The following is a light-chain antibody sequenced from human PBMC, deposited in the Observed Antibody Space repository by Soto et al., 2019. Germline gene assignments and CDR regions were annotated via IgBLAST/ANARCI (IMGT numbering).Light chain of an antibody. J-gene: IGLJ2*01. Sequence: QSALTQPPSASGSPGQSVTISCTGTSSDVGGYKYVSWYQQHPGKAPKLMIYEVSKRPSGVPDRFSGSKSGNTASLTVSGLQAEDEADYYCSSYAASISLVFGGGTKLTVL. CDR3: SSYAASISLV. CDR1: SSDVGGYKY. V-gene: IGLV2-8*01. CDR2: EVS.